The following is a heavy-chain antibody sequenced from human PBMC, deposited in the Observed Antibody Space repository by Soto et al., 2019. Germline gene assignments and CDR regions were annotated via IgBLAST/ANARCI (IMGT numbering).Heavy chain of an antibody. CDR1: GFTFDDYA. V-gene: IGHV3-9*01. J-gene: IGHJ4*02. CDR3: SKDMEYDCWSGYDY. Sequence: GGSLRLSCAASGFTFDDYAMHWVRQAPGKGLEWVSGISWNSGSIGYADSVRGRFTISSDSAKNSLYLQMNSLRAEDTALYYCSKDMEYDCWSGYDYWGQGTLVTVSS. D-gene: IGHD3-3*01. CDR2: ISWNSGSI.